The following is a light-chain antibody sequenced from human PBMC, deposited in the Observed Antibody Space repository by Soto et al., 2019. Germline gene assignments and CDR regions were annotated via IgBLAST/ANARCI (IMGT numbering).Light chain of an antibody. J-gene: IGKJ1*01. Sequence: EIVMTQSPVTLSLSPGDRATLSCRASKSVANNLAWFQQRPGQAPRLLVYGASATATGIPARFSGSGSGTEFTLTISSLQSEDFAVYYCQQYNDWPRTFGQGTKVEIK. CDR1: KSVANN. V-gene: IGKV3-15*01. CDR2: GAS. CDR3: QQYNDWPRT.